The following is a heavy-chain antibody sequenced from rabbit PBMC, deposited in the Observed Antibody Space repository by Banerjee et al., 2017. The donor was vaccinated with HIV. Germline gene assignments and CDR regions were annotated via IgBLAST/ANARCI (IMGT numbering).Heavy chain of an antibody. CDR1: GFSFSSGYD. CDR3: ARDLVGVIGWNFYL. V-gene: IGHV1S40*01. D-gene: IGHD1-1*01. Sequence: QSLEESGGDLVKPGASLTLTCKASGFSFSSGYDMCWVRQAPGKGLEWIACIYAGSSGSTYYANWAKGRFTISKTSSTTVTLRMTSLTAADRATYFCARDLVGVIGWNFYLWGPGTLVTVS. CDR2: IYAGSSGST. J-gene: IGHJ4*01.